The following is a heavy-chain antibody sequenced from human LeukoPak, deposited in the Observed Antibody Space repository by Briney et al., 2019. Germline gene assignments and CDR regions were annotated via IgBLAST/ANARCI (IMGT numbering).Heavy chain of an antibody. D-gene: IGHD2-15*01. Sequence: GGSLRLSCAVSGFTSSSFAISWDRQAPGKGLEWVSGISGSGGSTYYADSVKGRCTISRDYFNSTVYLQMTSLRAEDTAVYYCAKDVRYCSGGSCYKWDWFDPWGQGTLVTVSS. V-gene: IGHV3-23*01. CDR2: ISGSGGST. CDR1: GFTSSSFA. CDR3: AKDVRYCSGGSCYKWDWFDP. J-gene: IGHJ5*02.